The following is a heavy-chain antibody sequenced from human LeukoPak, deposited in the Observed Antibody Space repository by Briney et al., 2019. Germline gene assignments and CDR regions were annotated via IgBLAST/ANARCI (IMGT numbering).Heavy chain of an antibody. CDR2: ISAYNGKT. CDR3: ARTYCVNGVCSAFDY. D-gene: IGHD2-8*01. Sequence: ATVKVSCKASGYTFNSYGISWVRQAPGQGLEWMGWISAYNGKTNYAQKLQGRVTMTTDTSTSTAYMELRSLRSDDAAVYYCARTYCVNGVCSAFDYWGQGTQVTVSS. V-gene: IGHV1-18*01. J-gene: IGHJ4*02. CDR1: GYTFNSYG.